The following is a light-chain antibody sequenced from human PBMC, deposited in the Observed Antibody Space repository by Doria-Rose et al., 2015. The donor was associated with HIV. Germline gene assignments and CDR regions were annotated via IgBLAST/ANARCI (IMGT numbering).Light chain of an antibody. Sequence: DIRMTQSPSFLSASVGDRVTITCRASQGISSYLAWYQQKPGKAPKLLIYAASTLQRGVSSGFSGSGSGAEFTLTISSLQPEDFATYFCQQLNNYRTFGQGTNVGIK. CDR2: AAS. CDR1: QGISSY. V-gene: IGKV1-9*01. J-gene: IGKJ1*01. CDR3: QQLNNYRT.